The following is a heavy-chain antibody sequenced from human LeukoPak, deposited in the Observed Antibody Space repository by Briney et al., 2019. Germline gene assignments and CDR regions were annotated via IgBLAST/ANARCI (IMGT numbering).Heavy chain of an antibody. D-gene: IGHD2-21*01. Sequence: SETLSLTCTVSGDSISSGDYYWSWIRQPAGKGLEWIGRISSSGSTNYNPSLKSRVTISVDTSKNKFSLKLSSVTAADTAVYYCARGVVIAPQTFDYWGQGTLVTVSS. V-gene: IGHV4-61*02. CDR1: GDSISSGDYY. J-gene: IGHJ4*02. CDR2: ISSSGST. CDR3: ARGVVIAPQTFDY.